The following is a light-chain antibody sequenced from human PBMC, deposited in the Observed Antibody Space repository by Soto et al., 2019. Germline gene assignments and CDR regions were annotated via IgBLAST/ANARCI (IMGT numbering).Light chain of an antibody. J-gene: IGKJ5*01. CDR1: QSFSRNY. CDR2: GAF. CDR3: QQYGSAPLT. Sequence: VLTPPPGTLSLSPGERSTLSYRVSQSFSRNYVAWYQQRPGQAPRLLIYGAFSRASGIPDRFSGSGSGADFTLTICRLEPEDFALCYCQQYGSAPLTYGGGTRLEIK. V-gene: IGKV3-20*01.